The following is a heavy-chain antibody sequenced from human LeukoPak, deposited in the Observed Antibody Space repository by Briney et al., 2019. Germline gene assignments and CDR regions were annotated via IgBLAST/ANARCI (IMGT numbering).Heavy chain of an antibody. J-gene: IGHJ4*02. D-gene: IGHD6-13*01. Sequence: PGGSVRLSYSASGFTLSIYWMICLRQAPGRGLEWVANIKQDGSEKYYVDSLKGRFTISRDNAKHSLSLQMNSLRAEDTAVYYCARTGRYSSSWYPDYWGQGTLATVSS. CDR1: GFTLSIYW. CDR2: IKQDGSEK. V-gene: IGHV3-7*01. CDR3: ARTGRYSSSWYPDY.